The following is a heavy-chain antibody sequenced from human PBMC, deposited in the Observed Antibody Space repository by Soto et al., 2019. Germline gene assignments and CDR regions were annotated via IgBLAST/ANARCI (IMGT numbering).Heavy chain of an antibody. J-gene: IGHJ1*01. CDR3: ARWGATGGLDV. CDR1: GFTFRSYV. D-gene: IGHD3-16*01. V-gene: IGHV3-33*05. CDR2: TSYDGSDK. Sequence: QVQLVESGGGVVQPGTSLRVSCVGSGFTFRSYVIHWVRQAPGKGLEWVALTSYDGSDKYYGDSVRGRFTISRDNSRNTVDLQMDRLRREDTALYYCARWGATGGLDVWGQGTLVSVSS.